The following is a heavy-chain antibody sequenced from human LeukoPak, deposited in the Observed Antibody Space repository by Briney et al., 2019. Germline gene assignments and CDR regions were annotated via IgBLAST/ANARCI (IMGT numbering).Heavy chain of an antibody. D-gene: IGHD3-22*01. J-gene: IGHJ1*01. CDR1: GYTFTSYY. V-gene: IGHV1-46*01. Sequence: ASVTVSCKASGYTFTSYYMHWVRQAPGQGLEWMGIINPSGGSTSYAQKFQGRVTMTRDTSTSTVYMELSSLRSEDTAVYYCATYSSLNRREFQYWGQGTLLTVSS. CDR2: INPSGGST. CDR3: ATYSSLNRREFQY.